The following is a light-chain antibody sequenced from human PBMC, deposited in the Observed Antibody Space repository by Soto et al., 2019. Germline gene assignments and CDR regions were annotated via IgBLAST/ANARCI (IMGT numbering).Light chain of an antibody. V-gene: IGLV2-11*01. J-gene: IGLJ1*01. CDR2: DVT. CDR3: CSYDGTYTHV. Sequence: QSSLTQPRSVSGSPGQSVTISCTGTKSDLGDYNYVSWFQHHHGKTPNLMIYDVTKRPSVVPDRFSGTQSGNTASLTNSDLQAEEEADYFCCSYDGTYTHVFEGETKVTDL. CDR1: KSDLGDYNY.